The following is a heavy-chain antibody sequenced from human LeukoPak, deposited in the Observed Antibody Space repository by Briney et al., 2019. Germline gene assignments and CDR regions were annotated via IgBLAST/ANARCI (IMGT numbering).Heavy chain of an antibody. CDR2: ISYDGSNK. V-gene: IGHV3-30*04. Sequence: PGRSLRLSCAASGFTFSSYAMHWVRQAPGKGLEWVAVISYDGSNKYYADSVKGRFTISRDNSKNTLYLQMNSLRAEDTAVYYCAATYYYGSGSYDAFDIWGQGTMVTVSS. CDR3: AATYYYGSGSYDAFDI. CDR1: GFTFSSYA. D-gene: IGHD3-10*01. J-gene: IGHJ3*02.